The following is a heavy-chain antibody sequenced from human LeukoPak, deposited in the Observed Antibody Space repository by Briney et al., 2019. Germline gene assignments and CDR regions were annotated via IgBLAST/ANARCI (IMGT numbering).Heavy chain of an antibody. CDR2: IYSGGRT. V-gene: IGHV3-66*01. Sequence: PGGSLRLSCAASGFTFNRDWTAWVRQAPGKGLEWVSVIYSGGRTYYADSVKGRFTISRDNSKNTLYLQMNSLRAEDMAVYYCATHNKLGSYASFDYWGQGTLVTVSS. D-gene: IGHD1-26*01. CDR1: GFTFNRDW. CDR3: ATHNKLGSYASFDY. J-gene: IGHJ4*02.